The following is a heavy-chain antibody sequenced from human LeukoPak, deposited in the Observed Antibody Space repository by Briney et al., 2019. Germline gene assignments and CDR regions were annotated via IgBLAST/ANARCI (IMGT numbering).Heavy chain of an antibody. J-gene: IGHJ4*02. CDR2: IRSKAYGGTT. Sequence: PGRSLRLSCTAPGFTFGDYAMSWVRQAPGKGLEWVGFIRSKAYGGTTAYAASVKGRFTISRDDSKSIAYLQMNSLKTEDTAVYYCTRVIGFVVVPAAMGTGFDYWGQGTLVTVSS. CDR3: TRVIGFVVVPAAMGTGFDY. CDR1: GFTFGDYA. V-gene: IGHV3-49*04. D-gene: IGHD2-2*01.